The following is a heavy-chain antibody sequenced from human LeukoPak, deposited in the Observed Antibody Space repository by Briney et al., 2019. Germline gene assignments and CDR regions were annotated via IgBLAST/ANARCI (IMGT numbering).Heavy chain of an antibody. J-gene: IGHJ4*02. D-gene: IGHD6-6*01. CDR1: GFIFSTYA. Sequence: GGSLRLSYAASGFIFSTYAMHWVRQAPGKGLEWVAIISYDGSSTSYADSVKGRFTISRDNSKNTLYLQMSSLRTEDTAVYYCAKIEGSSSYYFDYWGQGTLVTVSS. CDR2: ISYDGSST. V-gene: IGHV3-30*18. CDR3: AKIEGSSSYYFDY.